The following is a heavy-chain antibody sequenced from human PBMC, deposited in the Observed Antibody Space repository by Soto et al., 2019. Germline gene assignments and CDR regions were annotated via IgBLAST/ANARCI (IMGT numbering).Heavy chain of an antibody. V-gene: IGHV3-74*01. J-gene: IGHJ4*02. CDR3: ARTLMGAGGY. Sequence: EVQLVESGGGLVQPGGSLRPSCAASGFTFSNSWMHWVRQPPGKGLEWVSHINNDGSRVDYADSVKGRFTISRDNAKNTLYLQMNSLRAEDTAVYFCARTLMGAGGYWGQGTLVTVSS. CDR2: INNDGSRV. D-gene: IGHD1-26*01. CDR1: GFTFSNSW.